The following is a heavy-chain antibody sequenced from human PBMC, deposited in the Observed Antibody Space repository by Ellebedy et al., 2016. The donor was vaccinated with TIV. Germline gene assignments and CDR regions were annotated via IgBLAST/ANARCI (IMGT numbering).Heavy chain of an antibody. CDR3: VKMTDFDS. Sequence: PGGSLRLSCAASGFTFSTYAMSWVRQAPGRGLEWVSGFGVSGDTAYYTDSVKGRFTVSRDNSRNTLYLQMNSLRAEDTAVYYCVKMTDFDSWGQGTLVTVSS. D-gene: IGHD2-21*02. CDR2: FGVSGDTA. CDR1: GFTFSTYA. J-gene: IGHJ4*02. V-gene: IGHV3-23*01.